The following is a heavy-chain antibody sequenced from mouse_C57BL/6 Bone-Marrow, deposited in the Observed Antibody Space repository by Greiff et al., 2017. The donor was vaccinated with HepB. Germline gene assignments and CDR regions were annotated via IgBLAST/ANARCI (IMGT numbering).Heavy chain of an antibody. CDR3: ASIYDGYYDYAMDY. J-gene: IGHJ4*01. CDR1: GFSINSDCY. V-gene: IGHV3-3*01. D-gene: IGHD2-3*01. Sequence: EVKLMESGPSLVRPSQTLSLTCTVTGFSINSDCYWIWIRQFPGNQLEYIGYTFYSGITYYNPSLESRTYITRDTSKNQFSLKLSSVTTEDTATYYCASIYDGYYDYAMDYWGQGTSVTVSS. CDR2: TFYSGIT.